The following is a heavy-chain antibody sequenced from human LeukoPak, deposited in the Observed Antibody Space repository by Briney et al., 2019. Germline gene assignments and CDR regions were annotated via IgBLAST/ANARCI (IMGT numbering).Heavy chain of an antibody. Sequence: SETLSLTCTVSGGSISSSSYYWGWIRQPPGKGLEWIGSIYYSGSTYYNPSLKSRVTISVDTSKNQFSLKLSSVTAADTAVYYCARRYYDILTGYQKGDGFDYWGQGTLVTVSS. CDR2: IYYSGST. V-gene: IGHV4-39*01. J-gene: IGHJ4*02. D-gene: IGHD3-9*01. CDR1: GGSISSSSYY. CDR3: ARRYYDILTGYQKGDGFDY.